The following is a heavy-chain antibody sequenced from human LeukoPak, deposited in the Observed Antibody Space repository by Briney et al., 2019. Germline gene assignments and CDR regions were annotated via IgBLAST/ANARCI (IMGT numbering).Heavy chain of an antibody. J-gene: IGHJ3*02. CDR3: ARTTGYTSSCSDGLDI. D-gene: IGHD6-13*01. CDR1: GYTYTGYD. CDR2: INPNSGDT. V-gene: IGHV1-2*02. Sequence: ASVKVSCKASGYTYTGYDMHWVRQAPGQGLEWMGWINPNSGDTNYAQQFQGRVTMTSDTSTNTAYMELTRLRYDDTDVYYCARTTGYTSSCSDGLDIWGQGTMVTVSS.